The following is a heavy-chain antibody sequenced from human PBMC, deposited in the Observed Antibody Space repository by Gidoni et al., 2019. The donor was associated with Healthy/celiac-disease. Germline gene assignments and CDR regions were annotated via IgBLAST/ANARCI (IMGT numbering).Heavy chain of an antibody. V-gene: IGHV3-7*03. CDR2: IKQDGSEK. CDR1: GFTFSSYW. Sequence: EVQLVESGGGLVQPGGSLRLSCAASGFTFSSYWMSWVRQAPGKGLEWVANIKQDGSEKYYVDSVKGRFTISRDNAKNSLYLQMNSLRAEDTAVYYCARGGYCSSTSCWWYYYMDVWGKGTTVTVSS. D-gene: IGHD2-2*01. CDR3: ARGGYCSSTSCWWYYYMDV. J-gene: IGHJ6*03.